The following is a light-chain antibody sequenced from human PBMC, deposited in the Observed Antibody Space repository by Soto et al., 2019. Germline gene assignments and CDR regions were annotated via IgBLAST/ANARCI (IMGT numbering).Light chain of an antibody. J-gene: IGKJ4*01. V-gene: IGKV4-1*01. CDR1: QSVLSSSNNKNY. Sequence: DIVMTQSPDSLSVSLGERATINCKSSQSVLSSSNNKNYLAWYQQKPGQPPKVVIYWASTRGSGVADRFSGSGSGTDFTLPISSLQAEDVAVYYCQHYYSSPLTFGGGTKVEIK. CDR3: QHYYSSPLT. CDR2: WAS.